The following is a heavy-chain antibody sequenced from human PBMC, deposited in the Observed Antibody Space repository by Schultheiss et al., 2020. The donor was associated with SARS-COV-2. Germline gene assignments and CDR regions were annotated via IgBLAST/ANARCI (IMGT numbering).Heavy chain of an antibody. J-gene: IGHJ4*02. CDR2: ISGSGGST. D-gene: IGHD2-2*02. V-gene: IGHV3-23*01. CDR1: GFTVSSNY. Sequence: GGSLRLSCAASGFTVSSNYMSWVRQAPGKGLEWVSAISGSGGSTYYADSVKGRFTISRDNSKNTLYLQMNSLRAEDTAIYYCANDQWCSSTNCHTNYWGQGTLVTVSS. CDR3: ANDQWCSSTNCHTNY.